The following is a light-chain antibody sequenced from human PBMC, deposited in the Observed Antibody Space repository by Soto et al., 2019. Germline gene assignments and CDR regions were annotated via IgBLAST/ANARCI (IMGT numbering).Light chain of an antibody. CDR3: QHYYNWRPR. Sequence: EIEMTQSPATLSVSPGEEATLYFSASQSVSSNLAWYQQKPGQAPRLLIYDASTRATGIPARFSGSGSGTEFTLTISRLLSEDFAVYYCQHYYNWRPRFGQGTKVDIK. CDR2: DAS. CDR1: QSVSSN. V-gene: IGKV3-15*01. J-gene: IGKJ1*01.